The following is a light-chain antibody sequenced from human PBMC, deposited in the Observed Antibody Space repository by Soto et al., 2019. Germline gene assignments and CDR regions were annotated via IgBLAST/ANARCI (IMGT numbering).Light chain of an antibody. Sequence: QPLLTQPRSVSGSPGQSVSISCTGTSSDVGGYTYVSWYQQHPGKAPKVMIYDVSKRPSGVPDRFSGSKSGNTASLTISGLQSEDEADYYCCSYAGRYTYVFGTGTKLTVL. V-gene: IGLV2-11*01. CDR1: SSDVGGYTY. CDR2: DVS. J-gene: IGLJ1*01. CDR3: CSYAGRYTYV.